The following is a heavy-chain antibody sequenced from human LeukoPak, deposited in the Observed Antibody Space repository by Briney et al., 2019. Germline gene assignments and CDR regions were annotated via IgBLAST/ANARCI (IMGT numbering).Heavy chain of an antibody. J-gene: IGHJ4*02. CDR2: IYYSGTT. D-gene: IGHD5-18*01. CDR1: GGSISSYY. Sequence: PSETLSLTCTVSGGSISSYYWSWIRQPPGKGLEWIGHIYYSGTTNYNPSLKSRVIISIDTSSNQFSLRLNSMTAADTAVYYCARVLRAASWRSYDYWGQGSLVTVSS. CDR3: ARVLRAASWRSYDY. V-gene: IGHV4-59*01.